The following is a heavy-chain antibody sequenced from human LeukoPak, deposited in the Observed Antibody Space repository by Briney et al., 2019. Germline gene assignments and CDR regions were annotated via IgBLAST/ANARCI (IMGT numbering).Heavy chain of an antibody. J-gene: IGHJ5*02. D-gene: IGHD2-15*01. V-gene: IGHV4-31*03. CDR2: IYYSGST. CDR1: GGSISSGGYY. CDR3: AREKIVYHGTEAYNWFDP. Sequence: SETLSLTCTVSGGSISSGGYYWSWIRQHPGKGLEWIGYIYYSGSTYYNPSLKSRVTISVDTSKNQFSLKLSSVTAADTAVYYCAREKIVYHGTEAYNWFDPWGQGTLVTVSS.